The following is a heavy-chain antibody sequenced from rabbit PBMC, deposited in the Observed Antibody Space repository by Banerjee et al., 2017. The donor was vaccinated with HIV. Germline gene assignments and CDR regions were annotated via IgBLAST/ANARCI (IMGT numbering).Heavy chain of an antibody. J-gene: IGHJ4*01. Sequence: QSLEESGGGLVQPEGSLTLTCKASGFTLSSYYMCWVRQAPGKGLEWIASIYGGSSGSTWYANWAKGRFTISKTSSTTVTLQMTSLTAADTATYFCARGDSSSGYYNLWGSGTLVTVS. D-gene: IGHD1-1*01. CDR3: ARGDSSSGYYNL. V-gene: IGHV1S40*01. CDR1: GFTLSSYY. CDR2: IYGGSSGST.